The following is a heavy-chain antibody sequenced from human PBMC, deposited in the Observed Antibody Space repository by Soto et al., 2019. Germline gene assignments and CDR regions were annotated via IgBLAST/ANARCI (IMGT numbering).Heavy chain of an antibody. V-gene: IGHV3-53*04. CDR3: ARDFYDILTGYPYGMDV. J-gene: IGHJ6*02. CDR1: GFTVSSNY. CDR2: IYSGGST. Sequence: PGGSLRLSCAASGFTVSSNYMSWVRQAPGKGLEWVSVIYSGGSTYYADSVKGRFTISRHNSKNTLYLQMNSLRAEDTAVYYCARDFYDILTGYPYGMDVWGQGTTVTVSS. D-gene: IGHD3-9*01.